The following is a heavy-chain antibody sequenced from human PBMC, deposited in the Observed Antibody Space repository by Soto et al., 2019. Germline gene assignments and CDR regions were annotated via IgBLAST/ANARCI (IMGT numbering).Heavy chain of an antibody. J-gene: IGHJ4*02. V-gene: IGHV3-30-3*01. CDR1: GFTFSSYA. D-gene: IGHD6-25*01. Sequence: QVQLVESGGGVVQPGRSLRLSCAASGFTFSSYAMHWVRQAPGKGPEWVAVISYDGSNKYYADSVKGRFTISRDNSKNTLYLQMNSLRAEDTAVYYCARDSSGDYWGQGTLVTVSS. CDR2: ISYDGSNK. CDR3: ARDSSGDY.